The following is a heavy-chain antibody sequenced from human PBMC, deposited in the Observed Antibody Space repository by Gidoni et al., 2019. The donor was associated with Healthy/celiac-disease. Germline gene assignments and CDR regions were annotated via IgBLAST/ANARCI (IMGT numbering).Heavy chain of an antibody. D-gene: IGHD6-6*01. Sequence: EVQLVESGGVVVQPGGSLRLSCAASGFTFDDYTMHWVRQAPGKGLEWVSLISWDGGSTYYADSVKGRFTISRDNSKNSLYLQMNSLRTEDTALYYCATGRPYSSSFRLDYWGQGTLVTVSS. CDR1: GFTFDDYT. CDR3: ATGRPYSSSFRLDY. J-gene: IGHJ4*02. V-gene: IGHV3-43*01. CDR2: ISWDGGST.